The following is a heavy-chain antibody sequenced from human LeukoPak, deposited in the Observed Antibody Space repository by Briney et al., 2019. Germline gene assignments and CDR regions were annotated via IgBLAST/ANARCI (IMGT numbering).Heavy chain of an antibody. Sequence: PGGSLRLSCATSGFTFTTYAMSWVRQAPGKGLEWVSVISASGGSTYYADSVKGRFTISRDNSKNTLYLQMNSLRAEDTAVYYCAREYYDYVWGSYRHYFDYWGRGALVTVSS. CDR2: ISASGGST. CDR1: GFTFTTYA. V-gene: IGHV3-23*01. CDR3: AREYYDYVWGSYRHYFDY. D-gene: IGHD3-16*02. J-gene: IGHJ4*02.